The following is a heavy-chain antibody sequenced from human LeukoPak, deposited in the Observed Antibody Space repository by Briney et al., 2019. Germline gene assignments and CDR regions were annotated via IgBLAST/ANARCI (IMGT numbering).Heavy chain of an antibody. CDR3: ARGEMATIEDAFDI. D-gene: IGHD5-24*01. CDR2: IYYSGST. CDR1: GGSISSHY. V-gene: IGHV4-59*11. Sequence: SETLSLTCTVSGGSISSHYWSWVRQSPGKGLEWIGYIYYSGSTNYNPSLKSRVTISVDTSKNQFSLKLSSVTAADTAVYYCARGEMATIEDAFDIWGQGTMVTVSS. J-gene: IGHJ3*02.